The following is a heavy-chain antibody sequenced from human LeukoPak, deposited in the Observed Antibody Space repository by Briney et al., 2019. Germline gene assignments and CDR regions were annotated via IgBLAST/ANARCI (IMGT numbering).Heavy chain of an antibody. CDR2: INPNSGGT. D-gene: IGHD6-25*01. V-gene: IGHV1-2*02. J-gene: IGHJ6*02. CDR3: ARVERYYYYYGMDV. Sequence: ASVTVSCKASGYTFTGYYMHWVRQAPGQGLEWMGWINPNSGGTNYAQKFQGRVTMTRDTSISTAYMELSRLRSDDTAVYYCARVERYYYYYGMDVWGQGTTVTVSS. CDR1: GYTFTGYY.